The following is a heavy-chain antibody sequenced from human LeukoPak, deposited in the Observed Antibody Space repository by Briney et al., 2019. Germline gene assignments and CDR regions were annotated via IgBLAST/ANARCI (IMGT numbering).Heavy chain of an antibody. CDR1: GFTFSSYW. J-gene: IGHJ4*02. CDR2: INTDGSYT. V-gene: IGHV3-74*01. D-gene: IGHD3-10*01. CDR3: VKDRTGTYTLDY. Sequence: GGSLRLSCAASGFTFSSYWMHWVRQAPGKGLVWVSRINTDGSYTSYADSVKGRFTISRDNSKNTLNLQMNSLRAEDTAVYYCVKDRTGTYTLDYWGQGTLVTVSS.